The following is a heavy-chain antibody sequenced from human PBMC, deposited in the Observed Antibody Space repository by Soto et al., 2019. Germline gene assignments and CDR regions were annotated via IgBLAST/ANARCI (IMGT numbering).Heavy chain of an antibody. J-gene: IGHJ4*02. V-gene: IGHV4-39*01. CDR3: ARHEISKSLSVGRKFDF. Sequence: SETLSLTCTVSGGSISNSGSYWGWIRQPPGRGLEWIGSIYYSGTTFYNPSLKSRVTISVDTSRNHFSLKVNSVTAADTALYYCARHEISKSLSVGRKFDFWGQGALVTVSS. CDR1: GGSISNSGSY. D-gene: IGHD1-26*01. CDR2: IYYSGTT.